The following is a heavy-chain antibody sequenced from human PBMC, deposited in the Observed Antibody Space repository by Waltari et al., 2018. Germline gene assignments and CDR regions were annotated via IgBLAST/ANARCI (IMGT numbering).Heavy chain of an antibody. D-gene: IGHD6-19*01. CDR2: ISSSGSTI. CDR1: GFTFSSYE. V-gene: IGHV3-48*03. CDR3: ARDGGYSSGWGFDY. J-gene: IGHJ4*02. Sequence: EVQLVESGGGLVQPGGSLRLSCAASGFTFSSYEMNWVRQAPGKGLEWGSYISSSGSTIYYADSVKGRFTISRDNAKNSLYLQMNSLRAEDTAVYYCARDGGYSSGWGFDYWGQGTLVTVSS.